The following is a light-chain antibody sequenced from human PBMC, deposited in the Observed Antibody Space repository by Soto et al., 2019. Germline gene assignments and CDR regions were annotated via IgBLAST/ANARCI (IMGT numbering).Light chain of an antibody. CDR3: QQYGTSPRT. CDR2: GAS. J-gene: IGKJ1*01. V-gene: IGKV3-20*01. Sequence: EIVLTHSPGTLALSPGERATLSCRASQSINNNYVAWYQLKPGQAPWLLIYGASIRATAIPDRFSGSVSGTDFTLTISRLDPEDFAVYFCQQYGTSPRTFGHGTKVDIK. CDR1: QSINNNY.